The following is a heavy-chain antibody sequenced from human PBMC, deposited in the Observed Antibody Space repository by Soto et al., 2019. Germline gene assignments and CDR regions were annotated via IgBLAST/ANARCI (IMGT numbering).Heavy chain of an antibody. CDR2: ISTYNGDT. V-gene: IGHV1-18*01. CDR3: TREGSAPYYYYGMDA. D-gene: IGHD3-10*01. Sequence: APVKVTSKACGYTITRSRSRSERQTQGQGLEWMGWISTYNGDTNYAQTFQGRVTMTADTSTSTAYMELRSLRSDDTAIYYCTREGSAPYYYYGMDAWGQGTTVTVSS. CDR1: GYTITRSR. J-gene: IGHJ6*02.